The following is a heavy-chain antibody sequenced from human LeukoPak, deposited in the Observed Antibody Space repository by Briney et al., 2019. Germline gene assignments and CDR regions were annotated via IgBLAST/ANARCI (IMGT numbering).Heavy chain of an antibody. CDR2: IYCDGST. J-gene: IGHJ4*02. CDR3: ASLGGSGSWNFGY. Sequence: SETLSLTCAVSRGSISSYYWSWIRQSPGKGLEWIGYIYCDGSTNYNPSLKSRATISLDTSKNQFSLRLSSVTAADTAVDYWASLGGSGSWNFGYWGQGALVTVSS. V-gene: IGHV4-59*01. D-gene: IGHD3-10*01. CDR1: RGSISSYY.